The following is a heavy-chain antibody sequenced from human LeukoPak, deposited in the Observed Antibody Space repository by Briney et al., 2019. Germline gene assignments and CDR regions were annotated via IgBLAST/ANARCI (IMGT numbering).Heavy chain of an antibody. J-gene: IGHJ6*02. V-gene: IGHV1-18*01. D-gene: IGHD1-14*01. CDR1: GYTFTSYG. CDR3: ATCHLPGNYYYYGMDV. Sequence: ASVKVSCKASGYTFTSYGISWVRQAPGQGLEWMGWISACNGNTNYAQKLQGRVTMTTDTSTSTAYMELRSLRSDDTAVYYCATCHLPGNYYYYGMDVWGQGTTVTVSS. CDR2: ISACNGNT.